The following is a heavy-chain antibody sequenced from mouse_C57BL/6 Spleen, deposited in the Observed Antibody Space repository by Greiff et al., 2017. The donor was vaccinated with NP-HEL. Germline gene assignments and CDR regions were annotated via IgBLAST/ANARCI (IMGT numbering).Heavy chain of an antibody. J-gene: IGHJ3*01. Sequence: QVQLQQSGAELARPGASVKLSCKASGYTFTSYTMHWVKPRPGQGLEWIGYINPSSGSTKYNQKFKDKATLTADKSSSTAYMQLSSLTSEDSAVYYCARIKGFAYWGQGTLVTVSA. CDR3: ARIKGFAY. V-gene: IGHV1-4*01. D-gene: IGHD1-3*01. CDR2: INPSSGST. CDR1: GYTFTSYT.